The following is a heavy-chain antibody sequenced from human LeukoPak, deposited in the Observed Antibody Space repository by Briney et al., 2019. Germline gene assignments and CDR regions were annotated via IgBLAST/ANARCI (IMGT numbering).Heavy chain of an antibody. CDR3: ARGYASSGDH. V-gene: IGHV3-7*04. J-gene: IGHJ4*02. CDR1: GFTFSNYW. Sequence: GGSLRLSCVASGFTFSNYWMSWVRQAPGRGLELVANINRDGSEEYYVDSVKGRFTISRDNTKNSLYVQMNSLKAEDTAVYYCARGYASSGDHWGQGALVTVSS. D-gene: IGHD2-2*01. CDR2: INRDGSEE.